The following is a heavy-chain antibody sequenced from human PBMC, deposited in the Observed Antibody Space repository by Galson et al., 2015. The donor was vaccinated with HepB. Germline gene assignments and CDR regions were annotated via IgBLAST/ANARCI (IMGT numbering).Heavy chain of an antibody. Sequence: LILSCAASGCSFGHYRLHCGRQAPGEGVEWMAAISYDGSINNYADSVKGRLITSRDTFKYTMYGLMNSLTGEDSAVYYCARDIVEWSPATEGATDFWGQGTLVTVSS. D-gene: IGHD5-24*01. J-gene: IGHJ4*02. CDR3: ARDIVEWSPATEGATDF. CDR1: GCSFGHYR. V-gene: IGHV3-30*03. CDR2: ISYDGSIN.